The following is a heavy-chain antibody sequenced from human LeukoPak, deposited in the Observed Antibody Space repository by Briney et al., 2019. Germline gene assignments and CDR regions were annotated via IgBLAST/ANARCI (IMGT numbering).Heavy chain of an antibody. CDR2: IYPGDSDT. V-gene: IGHV5-51*01. J-gene: IGHJ6*02. D-gene: IGHD5-18*01. CDR1: GYSFTSYR. Sequence: GESLKISCKGSGYSFTSYRIGWVRQMPGKGLEWMGIIYPGDSDTRYSPSFQGQVTISADKSISTAYLQWSSLKASDTAMYYCARHSYGIYYYYGMDVWGQGTTVTVSS. CDR3: ARHSYGIYYYYGMDV.